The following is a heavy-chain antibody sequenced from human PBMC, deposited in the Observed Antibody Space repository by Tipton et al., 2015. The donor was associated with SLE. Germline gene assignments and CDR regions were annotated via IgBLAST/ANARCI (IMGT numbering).Heavy chain of an antibody. CDR2: ISGSGGST. CDR1: GFTFSSYA. J-gene: IGHJ4*02. CDR3: AKFPFPLVATGEGYFDY. D-gene: IGHD5-12*01. V-gene: IGHV3-23*01. Sequence: GSLRLSCAASGFTFSSYAMSWVRQAPGKGLEWVSAISGSGGSTYYADSVKGRFTISRDNSKNTLYLQMNSLRAEDTAVYYCAKFPFPLVATGEGYFDYWGQGTLVTVSS.